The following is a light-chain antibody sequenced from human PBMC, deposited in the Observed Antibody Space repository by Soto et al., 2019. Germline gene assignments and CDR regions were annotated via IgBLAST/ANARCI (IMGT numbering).Light chain of an antibody. CDR3: QQYDNLPYT. V-gene: IGKV1-33*01. Sequence: DIQMTQSPSSLSASVGDRVTITCQASQDISNYLNWYQQKPGKAPKLLIYDASNLETGVPSRFSGSGSGTDFTLTISSLQPEDIATYYCQQYDNLPYTFGQGTKREIK. J-gene: IGKJ2*01. CDR1: QDISNY. CDR2: DAS.